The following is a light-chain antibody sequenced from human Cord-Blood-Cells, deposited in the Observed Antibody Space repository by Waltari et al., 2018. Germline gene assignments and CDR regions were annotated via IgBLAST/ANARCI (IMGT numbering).Light chain of an antibody. CDR2: EGS. CDR1: SSEVGSYNL. V-gene: IGLV2-23*01. J-gene: IGLJ2*01. Sequence: QSALTQPASVSGSPGPSITISCTGTSSEVGSYNLFSWYQQHPGKAPKLMIYEGSKRPSGVSNRFSGSKSGNTASLTISGLQAEDEADYYCCSYAGSSTVVFGGGTKLTVL. CDR3: CSYAGSSTVV.